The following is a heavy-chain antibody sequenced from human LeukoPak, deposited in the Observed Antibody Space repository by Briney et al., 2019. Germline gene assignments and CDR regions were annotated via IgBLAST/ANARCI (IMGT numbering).Heavy chain of an antibody. CDR2: FIPMFGKA. Sequence: SVKVSCKASGGTFSSYAINWVRQAPGQGLEWMGRFIPMFGKANYAQKFQGRVSITTDESTSTAYMQLSSLRSEDTAVYYCARDLGITGTCDNYCFDYWGQGTLVTVSS. D-gene: IGHD1-20*01. V-gene: IGHV1-69*05. CDR1: GGTFSSYA. J-gene: IGHJ4*02. CDR3: ARDLGITGTCDNYCFDY.